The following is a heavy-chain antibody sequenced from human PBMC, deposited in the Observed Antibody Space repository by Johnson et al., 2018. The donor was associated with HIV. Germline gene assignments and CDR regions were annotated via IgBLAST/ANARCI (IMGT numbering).Heavy chain of an antibody. V-gene: IGHV3-30-3*01. CDR3: ARGGDYYDSSGYNAFDI. J-gene: IGHJ3*02. CDR1: GFTFSAYW. Sequence: QVQLVESGGGLVQPGGSLRLSCAASGFTFSAYWMHWVRQAPGKVLEWVAVISYDGSNKYYADSVKGRFTISRDNSKNTLYLQMNSLRAEDTALYYCARGGDYYDSSGYNAFDIWGQGTMVTVSS. D-gene: IGHD3-22*01. CDR2: ISYDGSNK.